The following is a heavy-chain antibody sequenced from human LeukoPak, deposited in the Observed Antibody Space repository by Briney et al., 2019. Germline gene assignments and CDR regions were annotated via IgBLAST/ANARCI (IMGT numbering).Heavy chain of an antibody. CDR1: GGSISSSSYY. CDR3: ASFDYSSSWSRFDY. V-gene: IGHV4-39*01. Sequence: SETLSLTCTVSGGSISSSSYYWGWIRQPPGKGLEWIGSIYYSGSTYYNPSLKSRVTISVDTSKNQFSLKLSSVTAADTAVYYCASFDYSSSWSRFDYWGQGTLVTVSS. CDR2: IYYSGST. J-gene: IGHJ4*02. D-gene: IGHD6-13*01.